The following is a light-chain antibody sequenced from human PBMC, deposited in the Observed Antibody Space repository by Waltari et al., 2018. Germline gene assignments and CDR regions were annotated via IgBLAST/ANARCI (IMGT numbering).Light chain of an antibody. CDR2: KAS. Sequence: DIQMTQSPSTLSASVGDRVIFSSRASQSISKWLAWYQQKTGKAPKLLIYKASTLESGVPSRFSGSGSGTEFTLTISSLQPEDFATYYCQQYNSYSLLSFGGGTKVEIK. CDR3: QQYNSYSLLS. J-gene: IGKJ4*01. V-gene: IGKV1-5*03. CDR1: QSISKW.